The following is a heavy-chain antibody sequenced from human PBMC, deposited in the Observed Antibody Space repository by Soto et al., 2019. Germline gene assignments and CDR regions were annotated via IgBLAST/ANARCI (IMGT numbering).Heavy chain of an antibody. CDR1: GFTFSSYA. D-gene: IGHD1-7*01. V-gene: IGHV3-23*01. J-gene: IGHJ4*02. CDR2: IGGSGGGT. Sequence: GGSLRLSCAASGFTFSSYAMTWVRQAPGKGLGWVSVIGGSGGGTYYADSVKGRFTISRDNSKNTLYLQMNSLRAEDTAVYYCAKGTANWNFGYFDYWGQGTLVTVSS. CDR3: AKGTANWNFGYFDY.